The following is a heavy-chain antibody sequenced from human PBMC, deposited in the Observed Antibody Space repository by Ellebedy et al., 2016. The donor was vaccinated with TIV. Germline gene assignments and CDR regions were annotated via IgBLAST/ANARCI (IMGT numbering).Heavy chain of an antibody. CDR2: IYPGDSDT. Sequence: GESLKISCKGSGYGFTNYWIGWVRQMPGKGLEWMGTIYPGDSDTTYSPSFQGQVTISADKSISTAYLQWSSLKASDTAMYYCARRDYSYGMDVWGQGTTVTVSS. CDR1: GYGFTNYW. J-gene: IGHJ6*02. CDR3: ARRDYSYGMDV. V-gene: IGHV5-51*01.